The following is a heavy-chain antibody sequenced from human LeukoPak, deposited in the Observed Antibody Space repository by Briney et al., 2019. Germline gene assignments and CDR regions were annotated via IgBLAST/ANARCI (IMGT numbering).Heavy chain of an antibody. CDR3: ATQKGYSNYDFDY. Sequence: SVEVSCKASGGTFSSYTISWVRQAPGQGLEWMGRIIPILGIANYAQKFQGRVTITADKSTSTAYMELSSLRSEDTAVYYCATQKGYSNYDFDYWGQGTLVTVSS. CDR1: GGTFSSYT. D-gene: IGHD4-11*01. V-gene: IGHV1-69*02. CDR2: IIPILGIA. J-gene: IGHJ4*02.